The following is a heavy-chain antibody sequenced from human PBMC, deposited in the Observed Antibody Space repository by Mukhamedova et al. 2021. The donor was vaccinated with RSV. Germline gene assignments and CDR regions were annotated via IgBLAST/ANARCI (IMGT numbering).Heavy chain of an antibody. V-gene: IGHV4-34*01. CDR3: ARSSGYSSGWYGKGLHWFDP. D-gene: IGHD6-19*01. Sequence: LKSRVTISVDTSKNQFSLKLSSVTAADTAVYYCARSSGYSSGWYGKGLHWFDPWGQGTLATVSS. J-gene: IGHJ5*02.